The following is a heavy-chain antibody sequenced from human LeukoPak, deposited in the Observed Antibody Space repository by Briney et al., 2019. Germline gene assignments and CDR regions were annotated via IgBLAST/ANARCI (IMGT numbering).Heavy chain of an antibody. CDR1: GFTFSSYG. J-gene: IGHJ4*02. CDR2: ISYDGSNK. V-gene: IGHV3-30*03. D-gene: IGHD2/OR15-2a*01. Sequence: GGSLRLSCAASGFTFSSYGMHWVRQAPGKGLEWVAVISYDGSNKYYADSVKGRFTISRDNSKNTLYLQMNSLRAEDTAVYYCATLSSGDWGQGTLVTVSS. CDR3: ATLSSGD.